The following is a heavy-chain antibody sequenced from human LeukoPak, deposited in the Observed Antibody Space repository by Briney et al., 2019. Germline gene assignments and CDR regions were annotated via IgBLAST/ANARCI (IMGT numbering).Heavy chain of an antibody. CDR2: IYYSGST. D-gene: IGHD3-10*01. V-gene: IGHV4-59*01. CDR3: ARYSGSPPLSFDY. CDR1: GGSISGYY. J-gene: IGHJ4*02. Sequence: SETLSLTCTVSGGSISGYYWSWIRQPPGKGLEWIGYIYYSGSTNYNPSLKSRVTISVDTSKNQFSPKLSSVTAAGTAVYYCARYSGSPPLSFDYWGQGTRVTVSS.